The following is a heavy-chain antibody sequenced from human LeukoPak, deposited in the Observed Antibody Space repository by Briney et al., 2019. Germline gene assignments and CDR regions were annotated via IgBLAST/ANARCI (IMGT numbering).Heavy chain of an antibody. CDR1: GGTFSSYA. CDR2: IIPIFGTA. D-gene: IGHD3-9*01. J-gene: IGHJ3*02. CDR3: ARDLSDILTGINDGFVI. V-gene: IGHV1-69*06. Sequence: GASVKVSCKASGGTFSSYAISWVRQAPGQGLEWMGGIIPIFGTANYAQKFQGRVTITADKSTSTADMELSSLRSEDTAVYYCARDLSDILTGINDGFVIWGQGTMVTVSS.